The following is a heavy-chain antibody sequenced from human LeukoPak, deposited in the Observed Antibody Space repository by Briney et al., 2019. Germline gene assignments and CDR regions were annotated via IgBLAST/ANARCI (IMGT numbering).Heavy chain of an antibody. V-gene: IGHV3-21*01. CDR2: IGPTGTDR. D-gene: IGHD1-14*01. CDR1: GFTFSSCG. J-gene: IGHJ4*02. CDR3: ATETIGRHYDY. Sequence: PGGSLRLSCAASGFTFSSCGFNWVRQAPGKGLEWVSPIGPTGTDRYYADSVRGRFTISRDNAKNSMYLQMDSLRDEDTAVYYCATETIGRHYDYWGQGTLLTVSS.